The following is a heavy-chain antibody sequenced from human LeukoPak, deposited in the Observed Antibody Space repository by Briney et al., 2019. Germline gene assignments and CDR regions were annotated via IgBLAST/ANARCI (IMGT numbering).Heavy chain of an antibody. D-gene: IGHD4-11*01. CDR1: GGSISSYY. J-gene: IGHJ4*02. Sequence: SETLSLTCTVSGGSISSYYWSWIRQPPGKGLEWIGYIYYSGSTNYNPPLKSRVTISVDTSKNQFSLKLSSVTAADTAVYCCARFDYSNSDFDYWGQGTLVTVSS. CDR2: IYYSGST. CDR3: ARFDYSNSDFDY. V-gene: IGHV4-59*01.